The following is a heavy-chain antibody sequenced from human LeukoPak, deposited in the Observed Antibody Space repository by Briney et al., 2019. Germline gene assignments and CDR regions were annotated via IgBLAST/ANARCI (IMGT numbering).Heavy chain of an antibody. Sequence: PGRSLRLSCAASGFTFSSYGMHWVRQAPGKGLEGVAVIWYDGSNKYYADSVKGRFTISRDNSKNTLYLQMNSLRAEDTAVYYCAKDRLEYCSGGSCYYFDYWGQGTLVTVSS. V-gene: IGHV3-33*06. CDR1: GFTFSSYG. J-gene: IGHJ4*02. CDR3: AKDRLEYCSGGSCYYFDY. CDR2: IWYDGSNK. D-gene: IGHD2-15*01.